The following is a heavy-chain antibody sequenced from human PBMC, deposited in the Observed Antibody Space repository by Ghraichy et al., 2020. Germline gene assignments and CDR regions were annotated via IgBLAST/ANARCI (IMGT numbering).Heavy chain of an antibody. CDR3: ARSPRGEGATLFDY. Sequence: SETLSLTCTVSGGSISSYYWSWIRQPPGKGLEWIGYIYYSGSTNYNPSLKSRVTISVDTSKNQFSLKLSSVTAADTAVYYCARSPRGEGATLFDYWGQGTLVTVSS. J-gene: IGHJ4*02. CDR1: GGSISSYY. D-gene: IGHD1-26*01. CDR2: IYYSGST. V-gene: IGHV4-59*01.